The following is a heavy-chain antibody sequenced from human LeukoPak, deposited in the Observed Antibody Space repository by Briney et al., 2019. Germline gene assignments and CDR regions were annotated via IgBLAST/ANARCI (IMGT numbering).Heavy chain of an antibody. CDR3: ARSIVLMVYAQQSNWFDP. CDR2: IYTSGSP. Sequence: PSETLSLTCTVSGGSISSYYWSWIRQPAGKGLEWIGRIYTSGSPNYNPSLKSRVTMSVDTSKNQFSLKLSSVTAADTAVYYCARSIVLMVYAQQSNWFDPWGQGTLVTVSS. V-gene: IGHV4-4*07. CDR1: GGSISSYY. J-gene: IGHJ5*02. D-gene: IGHD2-8*01.